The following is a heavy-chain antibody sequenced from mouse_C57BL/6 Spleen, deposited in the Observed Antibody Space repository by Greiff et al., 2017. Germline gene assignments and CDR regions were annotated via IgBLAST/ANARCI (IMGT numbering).Heavy chain of an antibody. J-gene: IGHJ4*01. CDR2: ISPGNSDT. D-gene: IGHD2-2*01. V-gene: IGHV1-5*01. CDR3: TREEGLRRAMDY. CDR1: GYTFTSYW. Sequence: EVQLQQSGTVLARPGASVKMSCKTSGYTFTSYWMHWVKQRPGQGLEWIGAISPGNSDTSYNQKFKGKAKLTAVTSASTAYMELSSLTNEDSAVYYCTREEGLRRAMDYWGQGTSVTVSS.